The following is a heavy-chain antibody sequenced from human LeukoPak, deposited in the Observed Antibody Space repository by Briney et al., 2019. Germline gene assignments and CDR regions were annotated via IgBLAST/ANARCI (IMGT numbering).Heavy chain of an antibody. CDR2: INSDGSGS. CDR1: GFTFSSHW. V-gene: IGHV3-74*01. Sequence: GGSLRLSCAASGFTFSSHWMHWVRQAPGKGLVWVSRINSDGSGSTYADSVKGRFTISRDNAKNTLNLQMNSLRAEDTAVYHCARDLGYGYDYWGQGTPVTVSS. D-gene: IGHD5-18*01. CDR3: ARDLGYGYDY. J-gene: IGHJ4*02.